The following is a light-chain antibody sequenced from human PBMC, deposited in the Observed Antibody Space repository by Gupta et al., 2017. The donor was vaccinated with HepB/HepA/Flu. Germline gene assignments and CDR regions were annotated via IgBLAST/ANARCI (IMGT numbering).Light chain of an antibody. CDR3: QQEDSYSLT. J-gene: IGKJ4*01. V-gene: IGKV1-8*01. Sequence: AIRLTQSPSSFSASTGDRVTLTCRASQGISSYLAWYQQKPGKAPKLLIYDASNVESGVPSRFSGSGSGTEFTLTISCRQSEDFATYYCQQEDSYSLTFGGGTKVEI. CDR1: QGISSY. CDR2: DAS.